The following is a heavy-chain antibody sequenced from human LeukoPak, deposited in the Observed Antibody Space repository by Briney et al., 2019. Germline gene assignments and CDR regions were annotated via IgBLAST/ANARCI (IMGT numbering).Heavy chain of an antibody. CDR1: GFTFSSYA. D-gene: IGHD5-12*01. V-gene: IGHV3-23*01. CDR3: AQMSSGYDVFDY. CDR2: ISGSGGST. Sequence: GGSLRLSCAASGFTFSSYAMSWVRQAPGKGLEWVSAISGSGGSTYYADSVKGRFTISRDNSKNTLYLQMNSLRAEDTAVYYCAQMSSGYDVFDYWGQGTLVTVSS. J-gene: IGHJ4*02.